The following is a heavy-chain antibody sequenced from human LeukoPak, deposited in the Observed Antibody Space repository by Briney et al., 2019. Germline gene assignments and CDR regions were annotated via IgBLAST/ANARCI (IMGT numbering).Heavy chain of an antibody. CDR2: IIPIFGTA. D-gene: IGHD1-26*01. V-gene: IGHV1-69*13. CDR1: GGTFSSYA. J-gene: IGHJ3*02. CDR3: AKLSGSYPNDAFDI. Sequence: GASVKVSCKASGGTFSSYAISWVRQAPGQGLEWMGGIIPIFGTANYAQKFQGRITMTEDSSTDTAYMELSSLRSEDTAVYYCAKLSGSYPNDAFDIWGQGTMVTVSS.